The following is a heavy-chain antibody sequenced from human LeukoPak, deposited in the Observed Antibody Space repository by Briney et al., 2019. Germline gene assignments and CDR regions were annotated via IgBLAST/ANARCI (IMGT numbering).Heavy chain of an antibody. CDR2: ISSSGSTI. J-gene: IGHJ4*02. CDR1: GFTFSSYE. Sequence: GGSLRLSCAASGFTFSSYEMNWVRQAPGKGLEWVSYISSSGSTIYYADSVKGRFTISRDNAKNSLYLQMNSLRADDTAVYYCARYCSIGSCFDYWGQGALVTVSS. D-gene: IGHD2-15*01. CDR3: ARYCSIGSCFDY. V-gene: IGHV3-48*03.